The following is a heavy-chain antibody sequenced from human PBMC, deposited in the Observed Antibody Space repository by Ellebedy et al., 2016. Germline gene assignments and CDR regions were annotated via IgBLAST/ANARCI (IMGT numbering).Heavy chain of an antibody. J-gene: IGHJ4*01. CDR1: GYTFTGYY. V-gene: IGHV1-2*02. CDR3: ARDGIAVAGSAQN. CDR2: INPNSGGT. D-gene: IGHD6-19*01. Sequence: ASVKVSCXASGYTFTGYYMHWVRQAPGQGLEWMGWINPNSGGTNYAQKFQGRVTMTRDTSISTAYMELSRLRSDDTAVYYCARDGIAVAGSAQNWGQGTLVTVSS.